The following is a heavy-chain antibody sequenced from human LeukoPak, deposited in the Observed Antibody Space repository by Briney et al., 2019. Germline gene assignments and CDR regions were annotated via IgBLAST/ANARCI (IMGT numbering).Heavy chain of an antibody. V-gene: IGHV3-21*01. CDR3: ASENIVTTSGALFDY. J-gene: IGHJ4*02. CDR1: GFTFSRHA. Sequence: PGGSLGLSCAASGFTFSRHAMNWVRQAPGEGLEGVSSITSSGSYRYHSDSVKGRFTISRDNAKNSLYLQMNSLRVEDTAVYYCASENIVTTSGALFDYWGQGTLVTVSS. CDR2: ITSSGSYR. D-gene: IGHD5-12*01.